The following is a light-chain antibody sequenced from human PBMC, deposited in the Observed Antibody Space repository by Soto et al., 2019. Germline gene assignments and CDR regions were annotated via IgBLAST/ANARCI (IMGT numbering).Light chain of an antibody. CDR1: QGISSY. J-gene: IGKJ5*01. CDR2: AAS. V-gene: IGKV1-8*01. CDR3: QQSYSTPYT. Sequence: AIRMTQSPSSLSASTGDRVTITCQASQGISSYLAWYQQKPGKAPKLLIYAASTLQSGVPSRFSGSGSGTDCTLTISSLQPEDFATYYCQQSYSTPYTFGQGTRLEI.